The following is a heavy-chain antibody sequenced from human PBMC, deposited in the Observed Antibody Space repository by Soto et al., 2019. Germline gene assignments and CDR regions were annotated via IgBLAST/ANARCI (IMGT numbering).Heavy chain of an antibody. D-gene: IGHD2-8*01. CDR3: ARDITYCTNGVCPSSGY. Sequence: GLEWMGGIIPIFGTANYAQKFQGRVTITADESTSTAYMELSSLRSEDTAVYYCARDITYCTNGVCPSSGYWGQGTLVTVSS. CDR2: IIPIFGTA. V-gene: IGHV1-69*01. J-gene: IGHJ4*02.